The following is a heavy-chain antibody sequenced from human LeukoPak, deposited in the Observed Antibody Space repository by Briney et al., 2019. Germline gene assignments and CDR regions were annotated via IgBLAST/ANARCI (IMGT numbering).Heavy chain of an antibody. D-gene: IGHD3-9*01. CDR2: ISGSGGST. V-gene: IGHV3-23*01. J-gene: IGHJ6*02. Sequence: GGSLRLSCAASGFTSSTYAMSWVRQAPGKGLEWVSAISGSGGSTYYADSVKGRFTISRDNSKNTLYLRMNSLRAEDTAVYYCASSALRYFDWFPNYYYYGMDVWGQGTTVTVSS. CDR1: GFTSSTYA. CDR3: ASSALRYFDWFPNYYYYGMDV.